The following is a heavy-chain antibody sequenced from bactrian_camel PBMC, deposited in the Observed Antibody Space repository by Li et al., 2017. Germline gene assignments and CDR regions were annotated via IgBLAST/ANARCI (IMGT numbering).Heavy chain of an antibody. CDR2: IYLAGGDT. CDR1: GYTAGRYC. D-gene: IGHD2*01. J-gene: IGHJ4*01. Sequence: VQLVESGGGPAQAGGSLRLSCVTSGYTAGRYCMGWFRQAPGKEREAVAAIYLAGGDTTYSDPVKGRFTISRDSTKNTLYLQMNSLKPEDTAMYYCAAGGGNGAFCYTGERSMDYWGQGTQVTVS. CDR3: AAGGGNGAFCYTGERSMDY. V-gene: IGHV3S42*01.